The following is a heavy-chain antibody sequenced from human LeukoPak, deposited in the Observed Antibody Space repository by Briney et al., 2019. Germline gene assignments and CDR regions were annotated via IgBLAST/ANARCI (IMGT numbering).Heavy chain of an antibody. J-gene: IGHJ4*02. CDR1: GFTFSSYG. CDR3: AKAPYDILTGYYTLDGGSYYFDY. V-gene: IGHV3-23*01. Sequence: GGSLRLSCAASGFTFSSYGMSWVRQAPGKGLEWVSAISGSGGSTYYADSVKGRFTISRDNSKNTLYLQMNSLRAEDTAVYYCAKAPYDILTGYYTLDGGSYYFDYWGQGTLVTVSS. CDR2: ISGSGGST. D-gene: IGHD3-9*01.